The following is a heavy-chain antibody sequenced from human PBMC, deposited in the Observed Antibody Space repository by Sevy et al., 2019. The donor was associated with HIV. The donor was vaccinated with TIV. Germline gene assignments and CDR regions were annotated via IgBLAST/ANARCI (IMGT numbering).Heavy chain of an antibody. Sequence: ASVKVFCKTSGYTFTDYGIGWVRQAPGQGLEWVSWINPSDGNRNYAQRLQGRVTMTTDTSTSTAYMELWSLRSDDTAIYYCARDVTGNYYVDYWGQGTLVTVSS. CDR3: ARDVTGNYYVDY. CDR1: GYTFTDYG. CDR2: INPSDGNR. V-gene: IGHV1-18*01. J-gene: IGHJ4*02. D-gene: IGHD1-26*01.